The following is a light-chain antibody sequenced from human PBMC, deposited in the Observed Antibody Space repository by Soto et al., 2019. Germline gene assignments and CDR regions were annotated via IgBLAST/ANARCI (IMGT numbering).Light chain of an antibody. J-gene: IGKJ1*01. CDR1: QSISVW. V-gene: IGKV1-5*03. CDR3: QHYNDYSWT. CDR2: KTS. Sequence: DIHMTQSPSTLSASVGDRVTITCRASQSISVWLAWYQQKPGKAPNLLIYKTSSLETGVPSRFGGSGSGTEFTLTISSLQPDDFATYYLQHYNDYSWTFGQGTKVEIK.